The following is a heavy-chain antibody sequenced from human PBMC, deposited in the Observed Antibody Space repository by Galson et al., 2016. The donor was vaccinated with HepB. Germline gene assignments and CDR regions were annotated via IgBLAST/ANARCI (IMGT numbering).Heavy chain of an antibody. CDR2: TSFDGSLP. V-gene: IGHV3-30-3*01. Sequence: SLRLSCAASGFTFRNYALHWVRQAPGTGLQWVAATSFDGSLPYYADSVKGRFTISRDNSKNKVYLQMNSLRCEDTAVYYCARDQSPFCGSDCYSLDYWGQGTLVAVSS. CDR3: ARDQSPFCGSDCYSLDY. J-gene: IGHJ4*02. CDR1: GFTFRNYA. D-gene: IGHD2-21*02.